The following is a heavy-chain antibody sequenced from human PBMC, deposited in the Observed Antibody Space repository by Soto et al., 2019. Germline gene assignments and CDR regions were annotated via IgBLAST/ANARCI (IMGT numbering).Heavy chain of an antibody. CDR2: IDPSDSYT. V-gene: IGHV5-10-1*01. J-gene: IGHJ6*02. CDR3: VRQVVIGAAGSYYGMDV. D-gene: IGHD3-22*01. CDR1: GYSFTSYW. Sequence: GESLKISCKGSGYSFTSYWISWVRQMPGKGLEWMGRIDPSDSYTNYSPSFQGHVTISADKSISTAYLQWSSLKASDTAMYYCVRQVVIGAAGSYYGMDVWGQGTTVTVSS.